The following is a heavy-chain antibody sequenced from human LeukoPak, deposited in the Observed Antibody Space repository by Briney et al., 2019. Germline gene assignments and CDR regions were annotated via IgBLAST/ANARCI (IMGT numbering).Heavy chain of an antibody. Sequence: ASVKVSCKASGYTFTGYYMYWVRQAPGQGLEWMGWINPNSGGTNYAQKFEGRVTMTTDTSTSTAYMEPRSLRSDDTAVYYCARAGILVVPPRRDWFDPWGQGTLVTVSS. V-gene: IGHV1-2*02. CDR3: ARAGILVVPPRRDWFDP. CDR1: GYTFTGYY. J-gene: IGHJ5*02. CDR2: INPNSGGT. D-gene: IGHD2-2*01.